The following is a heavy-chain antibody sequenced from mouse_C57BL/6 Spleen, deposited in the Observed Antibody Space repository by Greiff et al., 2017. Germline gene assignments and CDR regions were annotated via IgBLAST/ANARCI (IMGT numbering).Heavy chain of an antibody. Sequence: EVKLVESGGGLVKPGGSLKLSCAASGFTFSDYGMHWVRQAPEKGLEWVAYISSGSSTIYYADTVKGRFTISRDNAKNTLFLQMTSLRSEDTAMYYCARHVRGYFDVWGTGTTVTVSS. V-gene: IGHV5-17*01. CDR3: ARHVRGYFDV. J-gene: IGHJ1*03. CDR1: GFTFSDYG. CDR2: ISSGSSTI.